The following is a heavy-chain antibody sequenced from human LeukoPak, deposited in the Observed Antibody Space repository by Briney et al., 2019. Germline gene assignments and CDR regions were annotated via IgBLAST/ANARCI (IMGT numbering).Heavy chain of an antibody. J-gene: IGHJ4*02. CDR3: ATLTLRYCSSTSCRGLDY. D-gene: IGHD2-2*01. CDR2: ISAYNGNT. Sequence: ASVKVSCKASGYTFTSYGISWVRQAPGQGLEWMGWISAYNGNTNYAQKLQGRVTMTEDTSTDTAYMELSSLRSEDTAVYYCATLTLRYCSSTSCRGLDYWGQGTLVTVSS. CDR1: GYTFTSYG. V-gene: IGHV1-18*01.